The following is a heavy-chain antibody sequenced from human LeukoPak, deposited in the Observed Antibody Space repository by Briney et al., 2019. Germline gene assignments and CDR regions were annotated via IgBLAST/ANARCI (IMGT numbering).Heavy chain of an antibody. Sequence: ASVKVSCKASGYTFTSYDINWVRQATGQGLEWMGWMNPNSGNTGYAQKFQGRVTITRNTSISTAYMELSRLRSDDTAVYYCARESVVVPAPPDYWGQGTLVTVSS. CDR1: GYTFTSYD. J-gene: IGHJ4*02. CDR3: ARESVVVPAPPDY. CDR2: MNPNSGNT. D-gene: IGHD2-2*01. V-gene: IGHV1-8*03.